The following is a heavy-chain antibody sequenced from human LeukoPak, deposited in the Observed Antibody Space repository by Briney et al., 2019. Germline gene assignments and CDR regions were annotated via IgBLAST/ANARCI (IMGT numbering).Heavy chain of an antibody. CDR2: IYYSGST. D-gene: IGHD2-2*01. V-gene: IGHV4-39*07. CDR1: GGSISSSSYY. J-gene: IGHJ4*02. Sequence: SETLSLTCTVSGGSISSSSYYWGWIRQPPGKGLEWIGSIYYSGSTYYNPSLKSRVTISVDRSKNQFSLKLSSVTAADTAVYYCARVQLARYYFDYWGQGTLVTVSS. CDR3: ARVQLARYYFDY.